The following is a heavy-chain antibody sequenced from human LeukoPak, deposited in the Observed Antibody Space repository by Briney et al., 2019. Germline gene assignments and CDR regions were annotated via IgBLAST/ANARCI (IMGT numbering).Heavy chain of an antibody. V-gene: IGHV3-48*01. J-gene: IGHJ4*02. CDR2: ISSSRSNI. D-gene: IGHD2/OR15-2a*01. Sequence: GGSLRLSCAASGFTFSSYSMNWVRQAPGKGLEGGSYISSSRSNIYYADSVKGRFTISRDNAKNSLYLQMNSLRAEDTAVYYCARDTLSSCFDYWGQGTLVTVSS. CDR3: ARDTLSSCFDY. CDR1: GFTFSSYS.